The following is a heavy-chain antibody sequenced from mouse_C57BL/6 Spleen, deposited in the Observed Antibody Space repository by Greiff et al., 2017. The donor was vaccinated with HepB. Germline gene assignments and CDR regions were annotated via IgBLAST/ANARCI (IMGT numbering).Heavy chain of an antibody. V-gene: IGHV5-17*01. Sequence: DVMLVESGGGLVKPGGSLKLSCAASGFTFSDYGMHWVRQAPEKGLEWVAYISSGSSTIYYADTVKGRFTISRDNAKNTLFLQMTSLRSEDTAMYYCARVRFSTVVAPDAMDYWGQGTSVTVSS. D-gene: IGHD1-1*01. J-gene: IGHJ4*01. CDR3: ARVRFSTVVAPDAMDY. CDR1: GFTFSDYG. CDR2: ISSGSSTI.